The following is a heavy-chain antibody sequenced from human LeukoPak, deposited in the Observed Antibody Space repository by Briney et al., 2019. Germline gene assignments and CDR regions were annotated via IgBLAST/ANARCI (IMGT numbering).Heavy chain of an antibody. Sequence: GGSLRLSCAASGFTFSSYAMSWVRQAPGKGLEWVSAISGSGGSTYYADSVKGRFTISRDNSKNTLYLQMNSLRAEDTAVYYCARAVGSWQLNQYPRYYYYGMDVWGQGTTVTVSS. CDR1: GFTFSSYA. CDR3: ARAVGSWQLNQYPRYYYYGMDV. J-gene: IGHJ6*02. D-gene: IGHD6-13*01. CDR2: ISGSGGST. V-gene: IGHV3-23*01.